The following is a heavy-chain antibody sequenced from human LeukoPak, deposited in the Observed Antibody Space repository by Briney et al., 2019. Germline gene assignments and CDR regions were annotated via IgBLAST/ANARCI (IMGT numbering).Heavy chain of an antibody. D-gene: IGHD6-19*01. V-gene: IGHV1-69*05. Sequence: GASVKVSCKASGGTFSSYAISWVRQAPGQGLEWMGGIIPIFGTANYAQKFQGRVTITTDESTSTAYMELSSLRSEDTAVYYCARGDGGWGLIYAFDIWGQGTMVTVSS. J-gene: IGHJ3*02. CDR2: IIPIFGTA. CDR1: GGTFSSYA. CDR3: ARGDGGWGLIYAFDI.